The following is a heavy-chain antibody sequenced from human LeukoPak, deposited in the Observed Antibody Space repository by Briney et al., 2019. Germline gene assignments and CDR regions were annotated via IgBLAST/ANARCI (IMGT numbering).Heavy chain of an antibody. CDR1: GFTFSSYW. CDR3: AREGRVSGYDFDC. D-gene: IGHD5-12*01. J-gene: IGHJ4*02. Sequence: GGSLRLSCAASGFTFSSYWMHWVRQAPGKGLGWVSRINSDGSSITYADSVKGRFTISRDNDKNTLYLQMNSLRVEDTAVYYCAREGRVSGYDFDCWGQGTLVTVSS. CDR2: INSDGSSI. V-gene: IGHV3-74*03.